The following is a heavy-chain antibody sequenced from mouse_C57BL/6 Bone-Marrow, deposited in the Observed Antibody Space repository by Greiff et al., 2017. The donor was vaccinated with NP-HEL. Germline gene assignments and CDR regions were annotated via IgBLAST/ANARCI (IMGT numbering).Heavy chain of an antibody. CDR2: IYPRRGNT. CDR1: GYTFTSYG. CDR3: AREGQYYYGSSGWFAY. Sequence: VQLQESGAELARPGASVKLSCKASGYTFTSYGISWVKQRTGQGLEWIGEIYPRRGNTYYNEKFKGKATLTADKSSSTAYMELRSLTSEDSAVYFCAREGQYYYGSSGWFAYWGQGTLVTVSA. V-gene: IGHV1-81*01. D-gene: IGHD1-1*01. J-gene: IGHJ3*01.